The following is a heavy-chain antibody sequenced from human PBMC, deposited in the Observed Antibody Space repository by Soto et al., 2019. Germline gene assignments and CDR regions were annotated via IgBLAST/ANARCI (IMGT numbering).Heavy chain of an antibody. J-gene: IGHJ6*02. Sequence: ASVKVSCKASGYTFTSYGISWVRQAPGQGLEWMGWISAYNGNTNYAQKLQGRVTMTTDTSTSTAYMELRSLRSDDTAVYYCAKDEGRSSIWYPRWESDVWGQGTTVTVSS. CDR2: ISAYNGNT. D-gene: IGHD6-13*01. V-gene: IGHV1-18*01. CDR1: GYTFTSYG. CDR3: AKDEGRSSIWYPRWESDV.